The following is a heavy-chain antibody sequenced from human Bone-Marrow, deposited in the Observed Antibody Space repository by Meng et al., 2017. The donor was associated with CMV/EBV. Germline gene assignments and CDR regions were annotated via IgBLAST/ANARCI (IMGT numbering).Heavy chain of an antibody. CDR1: GFTFSSYG. D-gene: IGHD6-13*01. V-gene: IGHV3-33*06. Sequence: GESQKISCAASGFTFSSYGMHWVRQAPGKGLEWVAVIWYDGSNKYYADSVKGRFTISRDNSKNTLYLQMNSLRAEDTAVYYCAKEYSSSWYYADGMDVWGQGTTVTVSS. J-gene: IGHJ6*02. CDR2: IWYDGSNK. CDR3: AKEYSSSWYYADGMDV.